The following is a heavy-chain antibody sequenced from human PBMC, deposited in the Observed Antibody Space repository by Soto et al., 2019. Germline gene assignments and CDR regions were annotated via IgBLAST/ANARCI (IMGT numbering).Heavy chain of an antibody. CDR2: ISSSGSTA. V-gene: IGHV3-48*03. CDR1: GFTFSRFE. Sequence: GGSLRLSCAASGFTFSRFELHWVRQAPGKGLEWISYISSSGSTAYYASSMECRFTISRDNANNSVYLQMDSLRAEDTALYYCTRAAWFPYLSFYWGQGALVTVSS. D-gene: IGHD3-10*01. CDR3: TRAAWFPYLSFY. J-gene: IGHJ4*02.